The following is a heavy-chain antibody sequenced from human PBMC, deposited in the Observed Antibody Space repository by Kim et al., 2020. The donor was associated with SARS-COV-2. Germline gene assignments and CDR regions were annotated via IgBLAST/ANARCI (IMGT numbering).Heavy chain of an antibody. V-gene: IGHV4-34*01. Sequence: SETLSLTCAVYGGSFSGYYWSWIRQPPGKGLEWIGEINHSGSTNYNPSLKSRVTISVDTSKNQFSLKLSSVTAADTAVYYCARANAGYYYDSSGYWPRGRLGLAFGYWGQGTLVTVSS. J-gene: IGHJ4*02. D-gene: IGHD3-22*01. CDR1: GGSFSGYY. CDR2: INHSGST. CDR3: ARANAGYYYDSSGYWPRGRLGLAFGY.